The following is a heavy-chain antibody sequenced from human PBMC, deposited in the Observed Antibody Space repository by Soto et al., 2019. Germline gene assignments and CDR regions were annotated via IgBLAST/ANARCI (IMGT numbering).Heavy chain of an antibody. CDR2: ISGSGGST. D-gene: IGHD2-15*01. J-gene: IGHJ6*02. Sequence: EVQLLESGGGLVQPGGSLRLSCAASGFTFSSYAMSWVRQAPGKGLEWVSAISGSGGSTYYADSVKGRFTISRDNSKNTLYLQMNSLRAEDTAVYYCAKDGAHIVVVVAASGYYGMDGWGQVNTVTVSS. CDR1: GFTFSSYA. CDR3: AKDGAHIVVVVAASGYYGMDG. V-gene: IGHV3-23*01.